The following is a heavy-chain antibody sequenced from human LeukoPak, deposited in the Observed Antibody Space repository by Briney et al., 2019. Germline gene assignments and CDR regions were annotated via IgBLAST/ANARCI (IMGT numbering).Heavy chain of an antibody. Sequence: TGGSLRLSCAASGFTFSSYSMNWVRQAPGKGLEWVSYISSSSSTIYYADSVKGRFTISRDNAKNSLYLQMNSLRAKDTAVYYCARGGRGVLWFGELLSNFDYWGQGTLVTVSS. CDR3: ARGGRGVLWFGELLSNFDY. D-gene: IGHD3-10*01. V-gene: IGHV3-48*01. CDR2: ISSSSSTI. CDR1: GFTFSSYS. J-gene: IGHJ4*02.